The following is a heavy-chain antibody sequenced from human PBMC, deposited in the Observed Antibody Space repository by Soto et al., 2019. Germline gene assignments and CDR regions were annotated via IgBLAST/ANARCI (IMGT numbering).Heavy chain of an antibody. CDR3: ARHPSDFWFDP. CDR2: IYYSGST. CDR1: GGSISSGGYS. Sequence: PSETLSLTCAVSGGSISSGGYSWSWIRQPPGKGLEWIGYIYYSGSTYYNPSLKSRATVSVDTSKNQFSLKLSSVTAADTAVYYCARHPSDFWFDPWGQGTLVTVSS. V-gene: IGHV4-30-2*03. D-gene: IGHD2-21*02. J-gene: IGHJ5*02.